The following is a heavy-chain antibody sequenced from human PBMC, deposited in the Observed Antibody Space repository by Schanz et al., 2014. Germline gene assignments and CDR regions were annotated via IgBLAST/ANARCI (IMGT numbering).Heavy chain of an antibody. V-gene: IGHV3-20*04. Sequence: EVQLVESGGGLVRPGGSLRLSCAASGFGFDDYAMSWVRQAPGKGLEWVSGINWNGGSTGYADSVKGRFTISRDNSKNTLYLQMNSLRAEDTAVYYCAKDHAGSDILTALGNWGQGTLVTVSS. D-gene: IGHD3-9*01. CDR1: GFGFDDYA. J-gene: IGHJ4*02. CDR2: INWNGGST. CDR3: AKDHAGSDILTALGN.